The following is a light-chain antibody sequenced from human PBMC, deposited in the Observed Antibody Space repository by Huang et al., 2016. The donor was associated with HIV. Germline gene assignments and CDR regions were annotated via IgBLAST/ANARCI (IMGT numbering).Light chain of an antibody. J-gene: IGKJ1*01. Sequence: EIVLTQSPATLSVSPGERATLSCRASQSVRSSLAWYQQKPGQAPRLLIYGASTRATGIPARFSGRGSGTEVTLTISSLQSEDFAGYYCQQYNNWPPWTFGQGTKVEIK. CDR3: QQYNNWPPWT. CDR2: GAS. CDR1: QSVRSS. V-gene: IGKV3-15*01.